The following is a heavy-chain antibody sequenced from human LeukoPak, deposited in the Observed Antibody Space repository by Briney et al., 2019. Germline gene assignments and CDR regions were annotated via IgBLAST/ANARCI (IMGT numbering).Heavy chain of an antibody. D-gene: IGHD3-22*01. CDR1: GFTFSNAW. CDR2: IKSKTDGGTT. V-gene: IGHV3-15*01. J-gene: IGHJ6*03. Sequence: GGSLRLSCAASGFTFSNAWMSWVRQAPGKGLEWVGRIKSKTDGGTTDYAAPVKGRFTISRDDSKNTLYLQMNSLKTEDTAVYYCTTDAEPSSGYYYYYYYMDVWGKGTTVTVSS. CDR3: TTDAEPSSGYYYYYYYMDV.